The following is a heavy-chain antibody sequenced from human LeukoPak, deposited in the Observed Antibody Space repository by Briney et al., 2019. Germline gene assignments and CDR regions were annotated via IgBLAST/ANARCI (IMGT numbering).Heavy chain of an antibody. CDR1: GGSFSRFY. V-gene: IGHV4-34*01. Sequence: SETLSLTCAVYGGSFSRFYWSWDRQPPGKGLEWIGEINHSGSTNYNPSLKSRVTISVDTSKNQFSLKLSSVTAADTAVYYCSRESGPFTPFVFWGQGTLVSVHS. CDR2: INHSGST. J-gene: IGHJ4*02. CDR3: SRESGPFTPFVF. D-gene: IGHD1-26*01.